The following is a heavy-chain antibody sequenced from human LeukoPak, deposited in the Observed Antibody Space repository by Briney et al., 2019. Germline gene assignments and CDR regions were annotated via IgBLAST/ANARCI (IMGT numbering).Heavy chain of an antibody. D-gene: IGHD3-22*01. J-gene: IGHJ6*03. CDR2: ISGSGVST. CDR1: GGSISSYY. CDR3: AKKWFYDSSGYSRYYYYYYMDV. V-gene: IGHV3-23*01. Sequence: PSETLSLTCTVSGGSISSYYWSWIRQPPGKGLEWVSAISGSGVSTYYADSVKGRFTISRDNSMNTLYLQMNSLRAEDTAVYYCAKKWFYDSSGYSRYYYYYYMDVWGKGTTVTISS.